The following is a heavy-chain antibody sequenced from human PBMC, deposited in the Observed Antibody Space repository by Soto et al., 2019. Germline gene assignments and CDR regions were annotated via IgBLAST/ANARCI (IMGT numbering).Heavy chain of an antibody. V-gene: IGHV2-5*02. Sequence: GLDLEWLALIYWDDDKRYSPSLKSRLTITKDTSKNQVVLTMTNMDPVDTATYYCAHSRQWLAFDYWGQGTLVTVSS. CDR2: IYWDDDK. CDR3: AHSRQWLAFDY. D-gene: IGHD6-19*01. J-gene: IGHJ4*02.